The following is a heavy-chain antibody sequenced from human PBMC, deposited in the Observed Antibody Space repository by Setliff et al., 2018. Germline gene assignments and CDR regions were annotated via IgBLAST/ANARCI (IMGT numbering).Heavy chain of an antibody. V-gene: IGHV3-7*01. J-gene: IGHJ4*02. CDR1: GFTFTSYW. CDR3: ARHNTNLQPNDY. D-gene: IGHD1-1*01. Sequence: PGGSLRLSCEASGFTFTSYWMSWVRQAPGKGLEWVANIKQDGSEKYYVDSVKGRFAISRDNAKNSLYLQMNSLRAEDTAVYFCARHNTNLQPNDYWGQGTLVTVSS. CDR2: IKQDGSEK.